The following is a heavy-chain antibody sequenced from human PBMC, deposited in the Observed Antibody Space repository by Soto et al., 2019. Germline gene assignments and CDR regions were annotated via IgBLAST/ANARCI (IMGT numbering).Heavy chain of an antibody. Sequence: QVQLVQSGAEVKKPGSSVKVSCKASGGTFSSYTISWVRQAPGQGREWMGRIIPILGIANYAQKFQGRVTITADKSTSTAYMELSSLRSEDTAVYYCARRKGITKRGYYGMDVWGQGTTVTVSS. D-gene: IGHD1-1*01. CDR3: ARRKGITKRGYYGMDV. J-gene: IGHJ6*02. CDR2: IIPILGIA. V-gene: IGHV1-69*02. CDR1: GGTFSSYT.